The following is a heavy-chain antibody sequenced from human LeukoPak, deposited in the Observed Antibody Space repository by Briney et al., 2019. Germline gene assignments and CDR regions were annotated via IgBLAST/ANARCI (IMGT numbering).Heavy chain of an antibody. J-gene: IGHJ5*02. CDR3: AREGAYCSGTDCFATTVDA. Sequence: SQTLSLTCNVSGYSISSGDYYWTWIRQPAGKGLEWIGRVDLGGTTSYNPYLIGRVTVSVDPSKNQFSLSLTSVTAADTATYYCAREGAYCSGTDCFATTVDAWGPGALVTVSS. CDR1: GYSISSGDYY. D-gene: IGHD2-2*01. V-gene: IGHV4-61*02. CDR2: VDLGGTT.